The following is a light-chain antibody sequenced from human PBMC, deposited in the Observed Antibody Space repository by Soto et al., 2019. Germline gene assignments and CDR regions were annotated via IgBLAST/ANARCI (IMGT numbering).Light chain of an antibody. CDR3: HQYGSSPLT. J-gene: IGKJ3*01. CDR1: QSVTSSY. CDR2: AAS. V-gene: IGKV3-20*01. Sequence: EIVLTQSPGTLSLSPGERAILTCRASQSVTSSYLAWYQQRPGQAPRLLMYAASSRATGIPDRFSGSGSGTDVSLTISRLEPEDFAMYYCHQYGSSPLTFGPWTKVDIK.